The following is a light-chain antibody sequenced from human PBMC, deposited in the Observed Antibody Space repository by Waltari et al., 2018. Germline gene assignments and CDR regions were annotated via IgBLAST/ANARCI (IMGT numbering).Light chain of an antibody. V-gene: IGLV2-8*01. CDR1: NSDVGASNY. CDR2: EVT. J-gene: IGLJ1*01. CDR3: SSYAHNNHFV. Sequence: QSVLTQPPSATGSPGQSVTLSCTGTNSDVGASNYVSWYQQHPGKVPKLLIYEVTKRPSGVPDRFSGSKSGNTASLTVSGLQADDEADYYCSSYAHNNHFVFGTGTKVTVL.